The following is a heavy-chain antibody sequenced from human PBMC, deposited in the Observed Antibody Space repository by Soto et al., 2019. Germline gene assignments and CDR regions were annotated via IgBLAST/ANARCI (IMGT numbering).Heavy chain of an antibody. D-gene: IGHD3-10*01. CDR2: IIPIFGTA. Sequence: GASVKVSCKASGGTFSSYAISWVRQSPGQGLEWMGGIIPIFGTANYAQKFQGRVTITADESTSTAYMELSSLRSEDTAVYYCARFTPNGVRGVIYYYYMDVWGKGTTVTVSS. CDR3: ARFTPNGVRGVIYYYYMDV. J-gene: IGHJ6*03. V-gene: IGHV1-69*13. CDR1: GGTFSSYA.